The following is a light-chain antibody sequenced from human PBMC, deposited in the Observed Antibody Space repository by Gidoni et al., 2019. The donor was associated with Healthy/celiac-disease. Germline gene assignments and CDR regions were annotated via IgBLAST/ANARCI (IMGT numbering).Light chain of an antibody. CDR3: QQRGHWPPT. J-gene: IGKJ1*01. CDR2: DAS. V-gene: IGKV3-11*01. CDR1: QSVSSY. Sequence: EIVLTQSPATLSVSPGERATLSCRACQSVSSYLAWYQQKPGQAPSLLIYDASNRATGIPARFSGSGSGTDFTLTLRSLEPEDFAVYYCQQRGHWPPTFGQGTKVEIK.